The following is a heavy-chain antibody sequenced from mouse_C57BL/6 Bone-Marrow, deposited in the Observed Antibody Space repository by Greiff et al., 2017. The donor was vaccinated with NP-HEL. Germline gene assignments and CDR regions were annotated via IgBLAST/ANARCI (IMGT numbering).Heavy chain of an antibody. J-gene: IGHJ2*01. V-gene: IGHV1-9*01. CDR2: ILPGSGST. CDR3: ARPFCYGSRCGFDY. D-gene: IGHD1-1*01. Sequence: QVQLQQSGAELMKPGASVKLSCKATGYTFTGYWIEWVKQRPGHGLEWIGEILPGSGSTNYNEKFKGKATFTAATSSNTAYMQLSSLTSEDSALYDCARPFCYGSRCGFDYWGQGTTLTVSS. CDR1: GYTFTGYW.